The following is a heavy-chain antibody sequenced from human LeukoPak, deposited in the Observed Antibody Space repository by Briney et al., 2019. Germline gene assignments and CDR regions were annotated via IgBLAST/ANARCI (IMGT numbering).Heavy chain of an antibody. CDR3: ARDWVYKIDY. V-gene: IGHV3-74*01. CDR2: ISHDGII. Sequence: GGSLRLSCAASGFTFNNGPMSWVRQAPGKGLVWVSRISHDGIISYADSVKGRFIISRDNAKNTLILQMNSLRVEDTAVYYCARDWVYKIDYWGRGTLVTVSS. CDR1: GFTFNNGP. J-gene: IGHJ4*02. D-gene: IGHD5-24*01.